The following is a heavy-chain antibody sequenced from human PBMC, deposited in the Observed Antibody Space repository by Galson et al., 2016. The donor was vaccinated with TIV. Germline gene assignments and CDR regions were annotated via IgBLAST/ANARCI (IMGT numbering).Heavy chain of an antibody. CDR3: AKVPSSGFYYYYGMDV. D-gene: IGHD3-22*01. Sequence: SLRLSCAASGFTFSSYAMSWVRQAPGKGLEWVSAISASGGSTYYADSVKGRFTISRDNSKKTVYMQMNSLRAEDTAVYYCAKVPSSGFYYYYGMDVWGQGTTVTV. J-gene: IGHJ6*02. CDR1: GFTFSSYA. CDR2: ISASGGST. V-gene: IGHV3-23*01.